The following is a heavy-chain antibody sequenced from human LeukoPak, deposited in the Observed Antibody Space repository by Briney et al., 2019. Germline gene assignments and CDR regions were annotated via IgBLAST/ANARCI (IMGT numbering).Heavy chain of an antibody. Sequence: GGSLRLSCAASGFTFSDHWMAWVRQAPGKGLEWVSSISSSSSYIYYADSVKGRFTISRDNAKNSLYLQMNSLRAEDTAVYYCARASGGTPSFDYWGQGTLVTVSS. CDR3: ARASGGTPSFDY. D-gene: IGHD2-15*01. CDR1: GFTFSDHW. V-gene: IGHV3-21*01. CDR2: ISSSSSYI. J-gene: IGHJ4*02.